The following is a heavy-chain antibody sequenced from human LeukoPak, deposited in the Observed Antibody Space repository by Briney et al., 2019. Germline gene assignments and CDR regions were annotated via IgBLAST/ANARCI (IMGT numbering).Heavy chain of an antibody. V-gene: IGHV3-53*01. CDR3: AKGLKYYYDSSPSPGMY. CDR1: GFTFSSYA. Sequence: GRSLRLSCAASGFTFSSYAMYWVRQAPGKGLEWVSVIYSGGSTYYADSVKGRFTISRDNSKNTLYLQMNSLRAEDTAVYYCAKGLKYYYDSSPSPGMYWGQGTLVTVSS. J-gene: IGHJ4*02. CDR2: IYSGGST. D-gene: IGHD3-22*01.